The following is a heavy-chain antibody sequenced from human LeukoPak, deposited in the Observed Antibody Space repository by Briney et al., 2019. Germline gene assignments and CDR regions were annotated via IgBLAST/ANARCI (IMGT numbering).Heavy chain of an antibody. CDR2: INHSGST. J-gene: IGHJ6*03. D-gene: IGHD3-9*01. CDR3: ARRTAGFYYYIDV. Sequence: SETLSLTCAVYGGSFSGYYWSWIRQPPGKGLEWIGEINHSGSTNYNPSLKSRVTISVDTSKNQFSLKLSSVTAADTAVYYCARRTAGFYYYIDVWGKGTTVTVSS. CDR1: GGSFSGYY. V-gene: IGHV4-34*01.